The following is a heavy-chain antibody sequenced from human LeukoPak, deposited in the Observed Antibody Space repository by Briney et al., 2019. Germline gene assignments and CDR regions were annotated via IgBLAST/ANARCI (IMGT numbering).Heavy chain of an antibody. CDR1: GFTFSDHH. CDR3: ARSPLGIAPFDY. J-gene: IGHJ4*02. CDR2: IRNKANRYTT. D-gene: IGHD7-27*01. Sequence: GGSLRLSCAASGFTFSDHHMDWVRQAPGEGLEWVARIRNKANRYTTEYAASVKGRFTISRDDSENSLYLQMDSLKTGDTAAYYCARSPLGIAPFDYWGQGTLVTVSS. V-gene: IGHV3-72*01.